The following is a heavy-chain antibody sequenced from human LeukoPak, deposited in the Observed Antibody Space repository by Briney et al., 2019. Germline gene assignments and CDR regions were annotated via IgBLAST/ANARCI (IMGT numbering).Heavy chain of an antibody. Sequence: GESLKISCRASGYILTNYRIAWVRPMPGKGLEWMGIIYPGDSETTYSPSFQGQVTISADKSIRAAYLQWDTLKASDTAMYYCARLDEGFYYDGTGFNFWGQGTLVTVSS. CDR1: GYILTNYR. CDR3: ARLDEGFYYDGTGFNF. CDR2: IYPGDSET. J-gene: IGHJ4*02. D-gene: IGHD3-22*01. V-gene: IGHV5-51*01.